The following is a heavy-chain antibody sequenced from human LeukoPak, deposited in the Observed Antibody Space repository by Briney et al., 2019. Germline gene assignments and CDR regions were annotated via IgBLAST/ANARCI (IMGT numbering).Heavy chain of an antibody. CDR1: GFTFSSYA. CDR2: ISGSGGST. J-gene: IGHJ4*02. V-gene: IGHV3-23*01. CDR3: AKVSPSNDIVVVADALFDY. D-gene: IGHD2-15*01. Sequence: GGSLRLSCAASGFTFSSYAMSWVRQAPGKGLEWVLAISGSGGSTYYADSVKGRFTISRDNSKNTLYLQMNSLRAEDTAVYYCAKVSPSNDIVVVADALFDYWGQGTLVTVSS.